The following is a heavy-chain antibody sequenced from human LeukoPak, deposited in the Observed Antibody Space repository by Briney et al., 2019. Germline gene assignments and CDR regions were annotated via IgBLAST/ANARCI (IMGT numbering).Heavy chain of an antibody. CDR1: GGSFSGYY. CDR3: AVPSSGSYYVFDY. D-gene: IGHD3-10*01. V-gene: IGHV4-34*01. Sequence: SETLSLTCAVYGGSFSGYYRSWIRQPPGKGLEWIGEINHSGSTNYNPSLKSRVTISVDTSKNQFSLKLSSVTAADTAVYYCAVPSSGSYYVFDYWGQGTLVTVSS. CDR2: INHSGST. J-gene: IGHJ4*02.